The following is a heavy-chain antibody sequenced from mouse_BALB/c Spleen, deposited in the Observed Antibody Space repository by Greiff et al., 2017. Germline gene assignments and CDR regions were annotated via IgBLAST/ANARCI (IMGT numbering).Heavy chain of an antibody. CDR1: GFTFSDYY. V-gene: IGHV5-4*02. J-gene: IGHJ2*01. CDR2: ISDGGSYT. CDR3: ARDRNFDY. Sequence: EVQGVESGGGLVKPGGSLKLSCAASGFTFSDYYMYWVRQTPEKRLEWVATISDGGSYTYYPDSVKGRFTISRDNAKNNLYLQMSSLKSEDTAMYYCARDRNFDYWGQGTTLTVSS.